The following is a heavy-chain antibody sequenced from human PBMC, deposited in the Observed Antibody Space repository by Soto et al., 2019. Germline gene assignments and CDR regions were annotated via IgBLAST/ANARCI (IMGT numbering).Heavy chain of an antibody. Sequence: SETLSLTCTVSGGSISSGGYYWSWIRQHPGKGLEWIGYIYYSGSTYYNPSLKSRVTISVDTSKNQFSLKLSSVTAADTAVYYCARTGSGLNGSSFQKDNTPPRKRNWFDPWGQGTLVTVSS. J-gene: IGHJ5*02. V-gene: IGHV4-31*03. CDR2: IYYSGST. CDR1: GGSISSGGYY. D-gene: IGHD6-13*01. CDR3: ARTGSGLNGSSFQKDNTPPRKRNWFDP.